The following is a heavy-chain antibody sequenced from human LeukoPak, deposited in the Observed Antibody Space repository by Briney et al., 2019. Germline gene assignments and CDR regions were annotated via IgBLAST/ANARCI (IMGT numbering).Heavy chain of an antibody. CDR2: INHSGST. CDR3: ARGPLRSMGV. J-gene: IGHJ6*02. D-gene: IGHD3-3*01. Sequence: PSETLSLTCAVYGGSFSGYYWSWIRQPPGKGLEWIGEINHSGSTNYNPSLKSRVTISVDTSKNQFSLKLSSVTAADTAVYYCARGPLRSMGVWGQGTTVTVSS. V-gene: IGHV4-34*01. CDR1: GGSFSGYY.